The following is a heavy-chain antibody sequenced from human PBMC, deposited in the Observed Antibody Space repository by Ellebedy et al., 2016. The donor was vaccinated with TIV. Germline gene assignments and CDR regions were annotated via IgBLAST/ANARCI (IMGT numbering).Heavy chain of an antibody. V-gene: IGHV4-34*01. J-gene: IGHJ5*02. Sequence: MPSETLSLTCAVHGGSFSGSYWSWIRQPPGKGLEWIGEINHSGSINYNPSLKSRVTVAVDTSKNHFSLKLSSVTAADTATYYCARADGCPYVKRPDRWGQGTLVTVSS. CDR3: ARADGCPYVKRPDR. CDR2: INHSGSI. CDR1: GGSFSGSY. D-gene: IGHD3-16*01.